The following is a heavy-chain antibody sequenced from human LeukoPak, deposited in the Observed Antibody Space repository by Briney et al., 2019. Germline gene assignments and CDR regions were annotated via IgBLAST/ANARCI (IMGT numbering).Heavy chain of an antibody. CDR3: ARAGFNWNDPFNY. CDR2: ISYDGSNK. J-gene: IGHJ4*02. V-gene: IGHV3-30-3*01. CDR1: GFTFSSYA. Sequence: GGSLRLSCAASGFTFSSYAMHWVRQAPGKGLEWVAVISYDGSNKYYADSVKGRFTISRDNSKNTLYLQMNSLRAEDTAVYYCARAGFNWNDPFNYWGQGTLVTASS. D-gene: IGHD1-20*01.